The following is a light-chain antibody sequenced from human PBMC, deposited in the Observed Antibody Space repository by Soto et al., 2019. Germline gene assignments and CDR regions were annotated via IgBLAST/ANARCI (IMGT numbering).Light chain of an antibody. J-gene: IGKJ5*01. CDR2: GAS. V-gene: IGKV3-20*01. CDR1: QSLGSTY. CDR3: QQYGSSPIT. Sequence: EIVLTQSPGTLSLSPGEGATLSCRASQSLGSTYLAWYQQKPGQAPRLLIYGASNRATGIPDRFSGSGSGTDFTFTISRLKPEDFAVYYCQQYGSSPITFGQGTRLEIK.